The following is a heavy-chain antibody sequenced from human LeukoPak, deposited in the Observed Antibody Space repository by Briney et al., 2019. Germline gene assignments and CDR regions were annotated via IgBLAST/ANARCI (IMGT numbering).Heavy chain of an antibody. D-gene: IGHD3-22*01. Sequence: NPSETLSLTCTVSGGSISSGGYYWSWIRQHPGKGLEWIGYIYYSGSTYYNPSLKSRVTISVDTSKNQFSLKLSSVTAADTAVYYCARDGDSSGLDYWGQGTLVTVSS. CDR3: ARDGDSSGLDY. V-gene: IGHV4-31*03. CDR1: GGSISSGGYY. CDR2: IYYSGST. J-gene: IGHJ4*02.